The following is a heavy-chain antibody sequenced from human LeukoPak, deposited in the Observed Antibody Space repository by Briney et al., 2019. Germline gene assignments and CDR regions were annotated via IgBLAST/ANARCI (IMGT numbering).Heavy chain of an antibody. Sequence: ASVKVSCKASGFTFTSYAMHWVRQAPGQRLDWMGWINAGNGNTRYSQKFQGRVTITRDTSASTAYMELSSLRSEDTAVYYCERGGTSTPPAVDYWGQGSLVTVSS. D-gene: IGHD1-1*01. CDR3: ERGGTSTPPAVDY. CDR2: INAGNGNT. J-gene: IGHJ4*02. V-gene: IGHV1-3*01. CDR1: GFTFTSYA.